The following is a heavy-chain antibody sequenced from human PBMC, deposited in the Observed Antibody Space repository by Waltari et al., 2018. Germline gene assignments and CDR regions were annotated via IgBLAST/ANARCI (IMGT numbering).Heavy chain of an antibody. V-gene: IGHV1-8*02. CDR2: MNPNSGDT. D-gene: IGHD5-12*01. Sequence: QVQLVQSGAEVKNPGASVKVSCKASGHTFIHYDMNWVRQAVGQGLEWMGWMNPNSGDTGYAQKFQGRVSMTRDTSVSTAYMELSSLRPEDTAVYYCARWQKETDAFDIWGQGTVVTVSP. CDR1: GHTFIHYD. CDR3: ARWQKETDAFDI. J-gene: IGHJ3*02.